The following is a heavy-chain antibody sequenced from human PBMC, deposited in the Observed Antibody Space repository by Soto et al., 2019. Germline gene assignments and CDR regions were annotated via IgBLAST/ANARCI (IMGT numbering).Heavy chain of an antibody. D-gene: IGHD3-16*01. J-gene: IGHJ6*03. CDR2: INHSGST. Sequence: QVQLQQWGAGLLKPSETLSLTCAVYGGSFSGYYWSWIRQPPGKGLEWIGEINHSGSTNYNPSLKSRVTISVDTSKNQFSLKLSSVTAADTAVYYCARVTPHYYYMDVWGKGTTVTVSS. CDR1: GGSFSGYY. CDR3: ARVTPHYYYMDV. V-gene: IGHV4-34*01.